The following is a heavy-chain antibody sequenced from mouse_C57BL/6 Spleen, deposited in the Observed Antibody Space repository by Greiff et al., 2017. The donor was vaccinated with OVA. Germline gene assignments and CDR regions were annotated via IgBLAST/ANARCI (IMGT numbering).Heavy chain of an antibody. CDR3: ARHEGIGNYYGSSGYFDV. D-gene: IGHD1-1*01. J-gene: IGHJ1*03. Sequence: QVQLKESGAELVKPGASVKLSCKASGYTFTEYTIHWVKQRSGQGLEWIGWFYPGSGSIKYNEKFKDKATLTADKSSSTVYMELSRLTSEDSAVYFCARHEGIGNYYGSSGYFDVWGTGTTVTVSS. CDR1: GYTFTEYT. V-gene: IGHV1-62-2*01. CDR2: FYPGSGSI.